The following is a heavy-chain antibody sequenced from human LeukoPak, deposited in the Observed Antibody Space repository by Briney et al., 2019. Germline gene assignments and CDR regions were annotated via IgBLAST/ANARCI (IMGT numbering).Heavy chain of an antibody. V-gene: IGHV3-74*01. CDR3: AKMDYGDYIDY. J-gene: IGHJ4*02. D-gene: IGHD4-17*01. Sequence: GGSLRLSCAASGFTFSSYWMHWVRQAPGKGLVWVSRINSDGSSTYYADSVKGRFTISRDNSKNTLYLQMNSLRAEDTAVYYCAKMDYGDYIDYWGQGTLVTVSS. CDR1: GFTFSSYW. CDR2: INSDGSST.